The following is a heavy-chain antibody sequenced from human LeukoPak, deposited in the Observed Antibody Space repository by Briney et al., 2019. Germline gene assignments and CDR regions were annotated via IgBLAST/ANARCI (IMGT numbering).Heavy chain of an antibody. CDR2: ISASGGRT. CDR3: VEGGAPSYYDGSGDAYFDY. D-gene: IGHD3-22*01. Sequence: GGSLRLSCAASGFTFSSYAMSWVRQAPGKGLEWVSVISASGGRTSYADPVRGRFTVSRDNSKNTLYLQMNGLRAEDTAVYFCVEGGAPSYYDGSGDAYFDYWGQGTLVTVSS. J-gene: IGHJ4*02. V-gene: IGHV3-23*01. CDR1: GFTFSSYA.